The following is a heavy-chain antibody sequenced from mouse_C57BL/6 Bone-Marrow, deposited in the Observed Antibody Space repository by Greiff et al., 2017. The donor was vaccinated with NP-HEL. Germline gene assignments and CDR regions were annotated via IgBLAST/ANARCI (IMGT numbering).Heavy chain of an antibody. D-gene: IGHD1-1*01. CDR2: IHPNSGST. CDR1: GYTFTSYW. CDR3: ARYGSDDY. Sequence: QVQLKQPGAELVKPGASVELSCKASGYTFTSYWMHWVKQRPGQGLEWIGMIHPNSGSTNYNEKFKSKATLTVDKSSSTAYMQLSSLTSEDSAVYYCARYGSDDYWGQGTTLTVSS. J-gene: IGHJ2*01. V-gene: IGHV1-64*01.